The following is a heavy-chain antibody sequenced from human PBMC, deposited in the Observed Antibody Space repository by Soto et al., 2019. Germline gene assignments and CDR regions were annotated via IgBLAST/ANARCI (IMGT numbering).Heavy chain of an antibody. J-gene: IGHJ6*02. CDR2: ISSRSDI. Sequence: GGSLRLSCVGSGFTFSTYSINWVRQAPGKGLEWVSSISSRSDIYYADSVKGRFTISRDNAKNSVSLQMNSLRAEDTAVYYCAREYTAWPLAYGLDVWGQGTLVTVSS. V-gene: IGHV3-21*01. D-gene: IGHD2-2*02. CDR1: GFTFSTYS. CDR3: AREYTAWPLAYGLDV.